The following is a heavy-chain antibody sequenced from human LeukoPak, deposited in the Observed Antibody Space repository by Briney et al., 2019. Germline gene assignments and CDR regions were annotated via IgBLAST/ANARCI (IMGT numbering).Heavy chain of an antibody. CDR1: GGSISSSSYY. CDR3: ARDSREGMTTQYYFDY. V-gene: IGHV4-39*07. J-gene: IGHJ4*02. Sequence: PSETLSLTCTVSGGSISSSSYYWGWIRQPPGKGLEWIGSIYYSGSTYYNPSLKSQVTISVDTSKNQFSLKLSSVTAADTAVYYCARDSREGMTTQYYFDYWGQGTLVTVSS. D-gene: IGHD4-17*01. CDR2: IYYSGST.